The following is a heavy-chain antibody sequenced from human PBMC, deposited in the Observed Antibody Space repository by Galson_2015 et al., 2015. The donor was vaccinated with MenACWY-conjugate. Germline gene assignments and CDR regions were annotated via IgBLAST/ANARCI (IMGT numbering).Heavy chain of an antibody. CDR3: AREIVVAPAASWGDYYYGMDV. D-gene: IGHD2-2*01. V-gene: IGHV1-3*01. J-gene: IGHJ6*02. Sequence: YSQKFQGRVTITSDTSARTAYMELSSLRSEDTAVYYCAREIVVAPAASWGDYYYGMDVWGQGTTVTVSS.